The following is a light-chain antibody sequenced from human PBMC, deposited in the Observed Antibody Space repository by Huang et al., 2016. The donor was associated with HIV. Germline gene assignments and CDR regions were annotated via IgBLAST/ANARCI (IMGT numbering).Light chain of an antibody. CDR2: GAS. V-gene: IGKV3-15*01. CDR3: QQYNNWPPEVT. CDR1: QSVSSN. J-gene: IGKJ1*01. Sequence: EIVMTQSPATLSVSPGERATLSCRASQSVSSNLAWYQQKPGQAPRLLIYGASTRATGIAARVSGSGSGTEFTLTISSLQSEDFAVYYCQQYNNWPPEVTFGQGTKVEIK.